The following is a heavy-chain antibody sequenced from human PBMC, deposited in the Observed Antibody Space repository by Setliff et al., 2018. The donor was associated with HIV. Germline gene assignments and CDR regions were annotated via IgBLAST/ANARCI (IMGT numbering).Heavy chain of an antibody. CDR1: GFNISAHW. CDR3: ARGGDRQQLVLIDY. Sequence: GGSLRLSCAASGFNISAHWMCWVRQAPGRGLEWVANIKQGGSAEYYVDSAKGRFTISRDNAKNSLYLQMNSLRAEDTAVYYCARGGDRQQLVLIDYWGQGTLVTVSS. V-gene: IGHV3-7*03. CDR2: IKQGGSAE. D-gene: IGHD6-13*01. J-gene: IGHJ4*02.